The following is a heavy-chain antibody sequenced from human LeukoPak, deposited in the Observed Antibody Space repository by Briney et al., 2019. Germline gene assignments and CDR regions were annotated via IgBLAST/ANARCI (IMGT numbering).Heavy chain of an antibody. CDR2: ISSSGSTT. V-gene: IGHV3-48*03. CDR3: ARVGEYSGYDPKDYYFDY. CDR1: GFTFSSYE. Sequence: GGSLRLSCAASGFTFSSYEMNWVRQAPGKGLEWVSYISSSGSTTYYADSVKGRFTISRDNAKNSLYLQMNSLRAEDTAVYYCARVGEYSGYDPKDYYFDYWGQGTLVTVSS. D-gene: IGHD5-12*01. J-gene: IGHJ4*02.